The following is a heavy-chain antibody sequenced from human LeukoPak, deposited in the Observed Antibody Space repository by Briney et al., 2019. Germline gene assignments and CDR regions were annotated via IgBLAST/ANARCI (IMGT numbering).Heavy chain of an antibody. D-gene: IGHD3-9*01. Sequence: ASVKVSCKASGGTFSSYAISWVRQAPGQGLEWMGRIIPILGLANYAQKFQGRVTITADKSTSTAYMELSSLRSEDTAVYYCARDSPHLRYFDWLLLAYWGQGTLVTVSS. CDR3: ARDSPHLRYFDWLLLAY. J-gene: IGHJ4*02. V-gene: IGHV1-69*04. CDR1: GGTFSSYA. CDR2: IIPILGLA.